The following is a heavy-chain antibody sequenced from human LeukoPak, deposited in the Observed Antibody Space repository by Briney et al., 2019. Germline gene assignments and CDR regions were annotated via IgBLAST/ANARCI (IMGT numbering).Heavy chain of an antibody. D-gene: IGHD4-23*01. CDR2: IIPIFGTA. CDR1: GGSFSSHA. Sequence: SVKLSCKASGGSFSSHAINWVRQAPGQGLEWMGGIIPIFGTANYAQKFQDRVTITAVESMSTVYMELSSLRSEDTAVYYCARGWLAETTVVTPYNYWGQGTLVTVSS. V-gene: IGHV1-69*13. CDR3: ARGWLAETTVVTPYNY. J-gene: IGHJ4*02.